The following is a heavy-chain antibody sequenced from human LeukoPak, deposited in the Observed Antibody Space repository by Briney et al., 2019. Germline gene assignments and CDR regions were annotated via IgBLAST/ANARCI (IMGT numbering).Heavy chain of an antibody. D-gene: IGHD2-2*01. V-gene: IGHV1-2*02. J-gene: IGHJ5*02. Sequence: ASVKVSCKASGYTFTGYYMHWVRQAPGQGLEWMGWINPNSGGTNYAQKFQGRATMTRDTSISTAYMELSRLRSDDTAVYYCARDPYCSSTSCYDAWFDPWGQGTLVTVSS. CDR2: INPNSGGT. CDR1: GYTFTGYY. CDR3: ARDPYCSSTSCYDAWFDP.